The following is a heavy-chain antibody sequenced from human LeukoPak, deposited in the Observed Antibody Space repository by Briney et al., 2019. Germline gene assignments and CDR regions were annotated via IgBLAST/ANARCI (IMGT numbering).Heavy chain of an antibody. V-gene: IGHV3-23*01. CDR3: AKEEDGYFDH. D-gene: IGHD5-24*01. Sequence: GGSLRLSCAASGFTFSNCAMCWVRQAPGKGLEWVSAISGSGGSTYYADSVKGRFTISRDSSKNTLYLQMNSLRAEDTAVYYCAKEEDGYFDHWGQGALVTVSS. CDR1: GFTFSNCA. CDR2: ISGSGGST. J-gene: IGHJ4*02.